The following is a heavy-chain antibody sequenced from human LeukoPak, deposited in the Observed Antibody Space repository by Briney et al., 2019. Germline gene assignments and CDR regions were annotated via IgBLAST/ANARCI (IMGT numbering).Heavy chain of an antibody. V-gene: IGHV5-51*01. Sequence: GESLKISCKGSGYSFTSYWIGWVRQTPGKGLEWMGVIYPGDSRTRYNPSFEGQVTISADKSITTAYLQWSSLKASDSAMYYCARRGTWTDYWGQGTLVTVSS. CDR3: ARRGTWTDY. D-gene: IGHD1-1*01. J-gene: IGHJ4*02. CDR1: GYSFTSYW. CDR2: IYPGDSRT.